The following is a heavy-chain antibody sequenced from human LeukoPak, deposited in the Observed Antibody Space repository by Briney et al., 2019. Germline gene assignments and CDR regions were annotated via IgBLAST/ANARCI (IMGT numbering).Heavy chain of an antibody. CDR1: GGSFNIYY. V-gene: IGHV4-34*01. CDR2: INHRGST. Sequence: PSESLSLTCAVYGGSFNIYYWIWIRQPPGKGLEWIGEINHRGSTNYNPSLKSRVTTSLDTSKNQFSLNLSSVTAADTAVYYCARRGRRYTNNWYPTAYMDVWGKGTTVTVSS. CDR3: ARRGRRYTNNWYPTAYMDV. D-gene: IGHD6-13*01. J-gene: IGHJ6*03.